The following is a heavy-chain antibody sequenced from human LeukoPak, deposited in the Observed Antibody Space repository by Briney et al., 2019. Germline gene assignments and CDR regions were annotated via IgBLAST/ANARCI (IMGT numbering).Heavy chain of an antibody. D-gene: IGHD3-10*01. CDR2: IWYDGSNK. Sequence: GRSLRLSCAASGFTFSSYGMHWVRRAPGKGLEWVAVIWYDGSNKYYADSVKGRFTISRDNSKNTLYLQMNSLRAEDTAVYYCASLGSITMVRGVIGPADDAFDIWGQGTMVTVSS. CDR3: ASLGSITMVRGVIGPADDAFDI. CDR1: GFTFSSYG. J-gene: IGHJ3*02. V-gene: IGHV3-33*01.